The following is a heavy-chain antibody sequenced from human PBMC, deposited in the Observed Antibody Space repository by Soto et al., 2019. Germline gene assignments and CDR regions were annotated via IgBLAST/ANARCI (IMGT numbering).Heavy chain of an antibody. J-gene: IGHJ3*02. D-gene: IGHD6-19*01. CDR2: VNPTGST. V-gene: IGHV4-34*01. CDR1: GGSFSGYY. CDR3: ARSREQWLVDAFDI. Sequence: ETLSLTCAVYGGSFSGYYWSWIRQSPGKGLEWIGEVNPTGSTKYNPSLESRVTISVDTSKNQFSLNLNSVTAADTALYYCARSREQWLVDAFDIWGQGTMVTVSS.